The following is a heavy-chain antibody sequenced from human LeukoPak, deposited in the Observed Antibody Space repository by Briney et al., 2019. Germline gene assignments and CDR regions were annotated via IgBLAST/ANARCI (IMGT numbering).Heavy chain of an antibody. J-gene: IGHJ4*02. V-gene: IGHV3-23*01. CDR3: AREGSYGKFDY. Sequence: HSGGSLRLSCAASGFTFSSFAMTWVRQAPGKGLEWVSAVSRNGDSTYYADSVKGRFTISRDNSENTLYLQMNSLRDEDTAVYYCAREGSYGKFDYWGQGTLVTVSS. CDR1: GFTFSSFA. D-gene: IGHD1-26*01. CDR2: VSRNGDST.